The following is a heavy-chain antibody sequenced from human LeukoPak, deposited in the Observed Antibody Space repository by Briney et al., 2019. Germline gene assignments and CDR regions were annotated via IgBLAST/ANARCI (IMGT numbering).Heavy chain of an antibody. CDR1: GFTFDDYA. V-gene: IGHV3-9*03. CDR2: ISWNSGSI. CDR3: AKGSSGWYYYFDY. D-gene: IGHD6-19*01. J-gene: IGHJ4*02. Sequence: GRSLRLSCAASGFTFDDYAMHWVRQAPGKGLEWVAGISWNSGSIGYADSVTGRFTISRDNAKNSLYLQMNSLRAEDMALYYCAKGSSGWYYYFDYWGQGTLVTVSS.